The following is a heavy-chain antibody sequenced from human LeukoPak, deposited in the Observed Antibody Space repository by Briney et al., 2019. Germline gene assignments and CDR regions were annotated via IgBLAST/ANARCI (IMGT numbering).Heavy chain of an antibody. D-gene: IGHD2-2*01. Sequence: PLASVKVFCKASGGTFSSYAISWVRQAPGQGLEWMGGIIPIFGTANYAQKFQGRVTITADKSTSTAYMELSSLRSEDTAVYYCAKGVVVVVPAAMPGYYYYYGMDVWGKGTTVTVSS. CDR2: IIPIFGTA. V-gene: IGHV1-69*06. J-gene: IGHJ6*04. CDR3: AKGVVVVVPAAMPGYYYYYGMDV. CDR1: GGTFSSYA.